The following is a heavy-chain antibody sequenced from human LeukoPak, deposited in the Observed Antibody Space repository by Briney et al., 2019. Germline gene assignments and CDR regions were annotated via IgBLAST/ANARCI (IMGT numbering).Heavy chain of an antibody. J-gene: IGHJ6*02. CDR1: GYTFTGYY. CDR3: AREYSGYDFGGMDV. CDR2: MNPNSGNT. V-gene: IGHV1-8*02. D-gene: IGHD5-12*01. Sequence: EASVKVSCKASGYTFTGYYMHWVRQATGQGLEWMGWMNPNSGNTGYAQKFQGRVTMTRNTSISTAYMELSSLRSEDTAVYYCAREYSGYDFGGMDVWGQGTTVTVSS.